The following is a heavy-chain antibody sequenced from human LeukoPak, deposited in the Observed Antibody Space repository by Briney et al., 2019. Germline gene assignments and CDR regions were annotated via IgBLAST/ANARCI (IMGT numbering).Heavy chain of an antibody. CDR3: ARGRLVVITT. D-gene: IGHD3-22*01. CDR2: INHSGST. CDR1: GGSFSGYY. V-gene: IGHV4-34*01. Sequence: SETLSLTCAVYGGSFSGYYWSWIRQPPGKGLEWIGEINHSGSTNYNPSLKSRVTISVDTSKNQFSLKLSSVTAADTAVYYCARGRLVVITTGGQGTLVTVS. J-gene: IGHJ4*02.